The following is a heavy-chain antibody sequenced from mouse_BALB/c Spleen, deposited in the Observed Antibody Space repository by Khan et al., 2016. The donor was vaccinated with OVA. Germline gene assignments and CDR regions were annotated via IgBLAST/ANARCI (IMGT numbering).Heavy chain of an antibody. CDR1: GFSLSRYN. J-gene: IGHJ4*01. V-gene: IGHV2-6-4*01. D-gene: IGHD2-14*01. CDR2: IWGGGGT. CDR3: ARAYYRYDVYYAMDY. Sequence: QVQLKDSGPGLVAPSQSLSITCTVSGFSLSRYNIHWVRQPPGKGLEWLGMIWGGGGTDYNSTLKSRLSISKDNSKSQVFLKMNSLQTDDTAMYYCARAYYRYDVYYAMDYWGQGTSVTVSS.